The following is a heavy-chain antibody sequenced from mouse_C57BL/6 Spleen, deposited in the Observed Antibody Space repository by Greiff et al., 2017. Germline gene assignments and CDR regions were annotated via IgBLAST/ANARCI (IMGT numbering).Heavy chain of an antibody. D-gene: IGHD3-1*01. J-gene: IGHJ2*01. V-gene: IGHV14-4*01. Sequence: EVQLQQSGAELVRPGASVKLSCTASGFNIKDDYMHWVKQRPEQGLEWIGWIDPENGDTEYASKFQGKATITADTSYNTAYLQLSSLTSEDTAVYYCTTGRATGCNFDYWGQGTTLTVSS. CDR1: GFNIKDDY. CDR2: IDPENGDT. CDR3: TTGRATGCNFDY.